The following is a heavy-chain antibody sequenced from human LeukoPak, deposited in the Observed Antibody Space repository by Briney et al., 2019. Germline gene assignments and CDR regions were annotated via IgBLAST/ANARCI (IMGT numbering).Heavy chain of an antibody. J-gene: IGHJ4*02. Sequence: GGSLRLSCAASGFTFSSYEMNWVRQAPGKGLEWVSYISSSGSTIYYADSVKGRFTISRDNAKNSLYLQMNSLRAEDTAVYYCARDLYDSSGYPWYWGQGTLVTVSS. D-gene: IGHD3-22*01. CDR3: ARDLYDSSGYPWY. CDR2: ISSSGSTI. V-gene: IGHV3-48*03. CDR1: GFTFSSYE.